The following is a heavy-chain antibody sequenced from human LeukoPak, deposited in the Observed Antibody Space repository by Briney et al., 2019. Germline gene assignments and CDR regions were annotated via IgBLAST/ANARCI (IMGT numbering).Heavy chain of an antibody. V-gene: IGHV4-34*01. J-gene: IGHJ4*02. Sequence: SETLSLTCAVYGGSFSGYYWSWIRQPPGKGLEWIGEINHSGSTNYNPSLKSRVTISVDTSKNQFSLKLSSVTAADTAVYYCARGATVTHGAFDYWGQGTLVTVSS. D-gene: IGHD4-17*01. CDR2: INHSGST. CDR1: GGSFSGYY. CDR3: ARGATVTHGAFDY.